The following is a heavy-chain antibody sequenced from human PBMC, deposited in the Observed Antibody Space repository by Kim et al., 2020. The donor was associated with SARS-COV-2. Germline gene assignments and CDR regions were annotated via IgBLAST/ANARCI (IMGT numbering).Heavy chain of an antibody. D-gene: IGHD1-26*01. CDR3: AREMASGSHYGRYVFDF. CDR2: ITQDGSEK. CDR1: GFTFSSYW. Sequence: GGSLRLSCAASGFTFSSYWMSWVRQAPGKGLEWVANITQDGSEKYYVDSVKGRFTISRDNAKNSLYLQMNSLRAEDTAVYYCAREMASGSHYGRYVFDFWGQGTRVTVSS. V-gene: IGHV3-7*01. J-gene: IGHJ4*02.